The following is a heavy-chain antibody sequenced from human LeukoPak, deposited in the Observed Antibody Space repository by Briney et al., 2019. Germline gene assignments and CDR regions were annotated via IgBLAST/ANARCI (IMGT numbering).Heavy chain of an antibody. J-gene: IGHJ6*02. CDR2: ISYDGSNK. Sequence: GGSLRLSCAASGFTFSSYAMHWVRQAPGKGLEWVAVISYDGSNKYYADSVKGRFTISRDNSKNTLYLQMNSLRAEDTAVYYCARASYIASDYYYGMDVWGQGPTVTVSS. D-gene: IGHD5/OR15-5a*01. V-gene: IGHV3-30-3*01. CDR1: GFTFSSYA. CDR3: ARASYIASDYYYGMDV.